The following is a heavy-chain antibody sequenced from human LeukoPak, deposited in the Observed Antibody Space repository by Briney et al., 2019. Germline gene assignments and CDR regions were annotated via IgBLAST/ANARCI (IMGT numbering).Heavy chain of an antibody. D-gene: IGHD5-12*01. CDR2: IIPILGIA. V-gene: IGHV1-69*02. CDR3: ARLLYSGYDWGGNWFDP. J-gene: IGHJ5*02. Sequence: SVKVSCKASGGTFSSYTISWVRQAPGQGLEWMGRIIPILGIANYAQKFQGGVTITADKSTSTAYMELSSLRSEDTAVYYCARLLYSGYDWGGNWFDPWGQGTLVTVSS. CDR1: GGTFSSYT.